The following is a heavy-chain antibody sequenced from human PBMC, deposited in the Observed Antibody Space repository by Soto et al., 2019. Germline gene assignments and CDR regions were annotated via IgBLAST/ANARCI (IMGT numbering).Heavy chain of an antibody. Sequence: GGSLRLSCAASGLTFSSYAMSWVRQAPGKGLEWVSGISDSGGSIYYADSVKGRFTISRDNSKRTLYLQMSSLRAEDTDVYYCADTISGIPQLRLDVRGQGNTVAVSS. CDR1: GLTFSSYA. V-gene: IGHV3-23*01. CDR3: ADTISGIPQLRLDV. J-gene: IGHJ6*02. D-gene: IGHD3-9*01. CDR2: ISDSGGSI.